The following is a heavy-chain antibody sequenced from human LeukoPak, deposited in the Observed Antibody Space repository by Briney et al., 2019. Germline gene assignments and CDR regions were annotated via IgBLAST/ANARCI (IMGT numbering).Heavy chain of an antibody. V-gene: IGHV3-15*01. CDR1: GFTFRNAW. D-gene: IGHD2-21*02. J-gene: IGHJ4*02. CDR3: TTDGGRYRGGDCSFDY. Sequence: GGSLRLSCAASGFTFRNAWMSWVRQAPGKGLEWVGRIKSKTNGGTIDYAAPVKGRFTISRDDSENTLYLQMNSLQSEDTAVYYCTTDGGRYRGGDCSFDYWGQGSLVTVSS. CDR2: IKSKTNGGTI.